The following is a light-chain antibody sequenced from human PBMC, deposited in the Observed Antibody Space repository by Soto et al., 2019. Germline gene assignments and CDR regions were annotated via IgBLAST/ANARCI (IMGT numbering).Light chain of an antibody. J-gene: IGLJ1*01. Sequence: QSVLTQPPSASGTPGQRVTISCSGSSSNIGSNYVYWYQQLPGTAPKLLIYSNNQRPSGVPDRFSGSKSGTSAFLAISGLQSEDEADYYCAAWDDSLNALFGTGTKLTVL. V-gene: IGLV1-44*01. CDR3: AAWDDSLNAL. CDR2: SNN. CDR1: SSNIGSNY.